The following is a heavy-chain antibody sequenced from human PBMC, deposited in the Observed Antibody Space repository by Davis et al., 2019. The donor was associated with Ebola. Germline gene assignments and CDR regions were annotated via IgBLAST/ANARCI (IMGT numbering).Heavy chain of an antibody. V-gene: IGHV4-4*02. Sequence: PSETLSLTCAVSGGSISSSNWWSWVRQPPGKGLEWIGEIYHSGSTNYNPSLKSRVTISVDKSKNQFSLKLSSVTAADTAVYYCARANYGDYGRGYYYGMDVWGQGTTVTVSS. CDR2: IYHSGST. D-gene: IGHD4-17*01. CDR3: ARANYGDYGRGYYYGMDV. J-gene: IGHJ6*02. CDR1: GGSISSSNW.